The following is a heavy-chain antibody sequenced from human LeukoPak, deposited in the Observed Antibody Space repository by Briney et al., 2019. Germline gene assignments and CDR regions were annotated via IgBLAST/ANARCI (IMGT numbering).Heavy chain of an antibody. V-gene: IGHV4-34*01. CDR2: INHSGST. D-gene: IGHD6-13*01. Sequence: SETQSLTCDVYGGSFSGCYWSWIRQPPGKGLEWIGEINHSGSTNYNPSLKSRVTISVDTSKNQFSLKLSSVTAADTAVYYCARGFRLAAAPRDWGQGTLVTVSS. J-gene: IGHJ4*02. CDR3: ARGFRLAAAPRD. CDR1: GGSFSGCY.